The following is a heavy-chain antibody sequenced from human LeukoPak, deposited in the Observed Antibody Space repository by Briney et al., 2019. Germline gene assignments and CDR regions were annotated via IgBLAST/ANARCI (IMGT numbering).Heavy chain of an antibody. Sequence: GGSLRLSCAASGFTVSSNYMSWVRRAPGRGLEWVSVIYSGGSTYYADSVKGRFTISRDNSKNTQYLQMNSLRAEDTAVYYCARDQRGYYDYWGQGTLVTVSS. V-gene: IGHV3-66*01. CDR3: ARDQRGYYDY. CDR1: GFTVSSNY. J-gene: IGHJ4*02. CDR2: IYSGGST.